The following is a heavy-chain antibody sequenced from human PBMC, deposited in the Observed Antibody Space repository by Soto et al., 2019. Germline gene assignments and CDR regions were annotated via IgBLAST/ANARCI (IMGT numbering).Heavy chain of an antibody. J-gene: IGHJ6*02. V-gene: IGHV3-23*01. CDR3: ATRIFGAVPYYYYGMDV. CDR1: GFTFSSYA. CDR2: ISGSGGST. Sequence: GGSLRLSCAASGFTFSSYAMSWVRQAPGKGLEWVSAISGSGGSTYYADSVKGRFTISRDNSKNTLYLQMNSLRAEDTAVYYCATRIFGAVPYYYYGMDVWGQGTTVTVSS. D-gene: IGHD3-3*01.